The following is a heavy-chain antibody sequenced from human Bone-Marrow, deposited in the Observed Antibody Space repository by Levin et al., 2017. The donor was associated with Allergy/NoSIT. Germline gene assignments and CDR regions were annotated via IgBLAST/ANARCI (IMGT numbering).Heavy chain of an antibody. CDR3: VKDFTRGLEYYFEY. J-gene: IGHJ4*02. CDR2: ITWASATR. V-gene: IGHV3-9*01. D-gene: IGHD3-16*01. Sequence: SLKISCAASGFTFDDYAMHWVRQAPGEGLEWVSGITWASATRNYADPVKGRFTISRDNAKNSLYLQMNSLRPEDTALYYCVKDFTRGLEYYFEYWGQGALVTVSS. CDR1: GFTFDDYA.